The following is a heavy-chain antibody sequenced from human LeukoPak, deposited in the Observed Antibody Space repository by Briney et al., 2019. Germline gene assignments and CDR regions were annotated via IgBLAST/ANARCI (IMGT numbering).Heavy chain of an antibody. CDR2: INHSGST. D-gene: IGHD3-22*01. V-gene: IGHV4-34*01. J-gene: IGHJ4*02. CDR1: GGSFSGYY. CDR3: ARGLPKYYYDRSRGSERLDY. Sequence: PSETLSLTCAVYGGSFSGYYWSWIRQPPGKGLEWIGEINHSGSTNYNPSPKSRVTISVDTSKNQFSLKLSSVTAADTAVYYCARGLPKYYYDRSRGSERLDYWGQGTLVTVSS.